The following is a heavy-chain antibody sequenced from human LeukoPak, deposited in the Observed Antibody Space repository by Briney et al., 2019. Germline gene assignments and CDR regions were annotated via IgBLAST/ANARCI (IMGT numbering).Heavy chain of an antibody. J-gene: IGHJ1*01. V-gene: IGHV4-39*01. Sequence: SETLSLTCSVSGDSVSRSDSYWDWIRQPPGKGLEWIGTIYYSGRTYYSPSLKSRVTLSVDTSSNQFSLNLRSVTAADTAVYYCARRRYYDGSGYLEWGQGTLLSVSS. CDR1: GDSVSRSDSY. CDR2: IYYSGRT. CDR3: ARRRYYDGSGYLE. D-gene: IGHD3-22*01.